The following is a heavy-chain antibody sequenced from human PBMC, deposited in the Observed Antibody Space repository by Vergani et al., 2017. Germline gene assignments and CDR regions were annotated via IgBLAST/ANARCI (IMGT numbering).Heavy chain of an antibody. J-gene: IGHJ4*02. D-gene: IGHD6-19*01. CDR2: INAGNGNT. CDR1: GYTFTSYA. CDR3: ARDSSGWSDY. Sequence: QVQLVQSGAEVKKPGASVKVSCKASGYTFTSYAMHWVRQAPGQRLEWMGWINAGNGNTKYSQKFQGRVTITRDTSASTAYIELSSLRSEDTAVYYCARDSSGWSDYWGQGTLVTVSS. V-gene: IGHV1-3*01.